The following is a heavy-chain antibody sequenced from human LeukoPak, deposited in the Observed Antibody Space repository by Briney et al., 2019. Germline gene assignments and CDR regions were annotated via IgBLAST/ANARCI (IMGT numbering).Heavy chain of an antibody. CDR2: ISYIGST. D-gene: IGHD1-1*01. J-gene: IGHJ3*02. Sequence: SETLSLTCTVSGGSISSHYWNWIRQPPGKGLEWIGYISYIGSTNYSPSLKSRVTISVDTSKSQFSLRLSSVTAADTAVYFCAGDQLALNAFDIWAKGQWSPSLQ. V-gene: IGHV4-59*11. CDR1: GGSISSHY. CDR3: AGDQLALNAFDI.